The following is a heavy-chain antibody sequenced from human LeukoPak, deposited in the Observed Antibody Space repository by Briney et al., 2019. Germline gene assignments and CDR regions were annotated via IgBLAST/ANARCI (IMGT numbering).Heavy chain of an antibody. Sequence: GGSLRLSCAVSGFTVSNNYMSWVRQAPGRGLEWVSEIYSDGSTYYAASVKGRFSISRDNAKNSLFLQMNNLRAEDTAVYYCARDGVDIAMGTADYWGQGTLVTVSS. CDR1: GFTVSNNY. CDR3: ARDGVDIAMGTADY. D-gene: IGHD5-18*01. CDR2: IYSDGST. J-gene: IGHJ4*02. V-gene: IGHV3-53*01.